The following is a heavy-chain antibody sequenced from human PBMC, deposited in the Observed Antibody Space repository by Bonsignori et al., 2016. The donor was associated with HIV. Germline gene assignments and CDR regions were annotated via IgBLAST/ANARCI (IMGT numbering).Heavy chain of an antibody. J-gene: IGHJ1*01. D-gene: IGHD3-3*01. CDR3: ARPSTYYDFWSGYRPIEYFQH. Sequence: GGSLRLSCAASGFTVSSNYMSWVRQAPGKGLEWVSVIYSGGSTYYADSVKGRFTISRDNSKNTLYLQMNSLRAEDTAVYYCARPSTYYDFWSGYRPIEYFQHWGQGHPGHRLL. CDR1: GFTVSSNY. CDR2: IYSGGST. V-gene: IGHV3-66*01.